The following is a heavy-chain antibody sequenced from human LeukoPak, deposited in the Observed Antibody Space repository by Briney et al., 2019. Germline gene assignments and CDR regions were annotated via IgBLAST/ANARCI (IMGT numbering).Heavy chain of an antibody. J-gene: IGHJ4*02. CDR1: GFTFSNYA. Sequence: GGSLRLSCAASGFTFSNYAMRWDRQAPGKGLEWVSGISGSGDSTYYADSVKGRFTISRDNSKNTLYLQMNSLRAEDTAVYYCARRSGIAVAGAFDYWGQGTLVTVSS. CDR3: ARRSGIAVAGAFDY. CDR2: ISGSGDST. D-gene: IGHD6-19*01. V-gene: IGHV3-23*01.